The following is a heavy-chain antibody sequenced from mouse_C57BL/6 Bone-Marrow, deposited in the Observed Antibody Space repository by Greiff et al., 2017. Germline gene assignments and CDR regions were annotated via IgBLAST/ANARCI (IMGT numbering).Heavy chain of an antibody. D-gene: IGHD2-5*01. J-gene: IGHJ1*03. V-gene: IGHV8-8*01. CDR1: GFSLSTFGMG. CDR3: ARTPYSNYWYFDV. Sequence: QVTLKESGPGILQPSQTLSLTCAFSGFSLSTFGMGVGWIRQPSGKGLEWLAHIWWDDDKYYNPALKSRLTISKDTSKNQVFLKIANVDTADTATYFCARTPYSNYWYFDVWGTGTTVTVSS. CDR2: IWWDDDK.